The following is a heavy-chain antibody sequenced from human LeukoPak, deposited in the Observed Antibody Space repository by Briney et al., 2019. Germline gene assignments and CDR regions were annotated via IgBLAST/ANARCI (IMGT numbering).Heavy chain of an antibody. J-gene: IGHJ3*02. Sequence: ASVKVSCKTSGYIFTDFYIHWVRQAPGQGLEWMGLINPDSGGTNFAQEFQARVTATRDTSISTAYMELSTLRSDDTAVYYSARPRATKLVDDGFDIWGQGTIVTVSS. CDR2: INPDSGGT. D-gene: IGHD1-26*01. V-gene: IGHV1-2*06. CDR1: GYIFTDFY. CDR3: ARPRATKLVDDGFDI.